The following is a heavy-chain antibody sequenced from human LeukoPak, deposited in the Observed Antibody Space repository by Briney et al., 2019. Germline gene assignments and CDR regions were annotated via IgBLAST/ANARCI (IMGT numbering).Heavy chain of an antibody. J-gene: IGHJ4*02. CDR3: ARDLSAAYDF. CDR1: GFPFSSYS. CDR2: LVYDERN. Sequence: GGSLRLSCAASGFPFSSYSMHWVRQAPGKGLEWVARLVYDERNDYANSVKGRFTISRDNSKNTLYLQMDNLRVDDTAVYYCARDLSAAYDFWGQGILVTVSS. D-gene: IGHD2-21*01. V-gene: IGHV3-33*01.